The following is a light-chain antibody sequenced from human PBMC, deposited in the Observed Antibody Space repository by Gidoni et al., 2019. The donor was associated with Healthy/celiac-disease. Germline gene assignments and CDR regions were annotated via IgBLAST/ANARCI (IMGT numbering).Light chain of an antibody. J-gene: IGLJ1*01. CDR1: SSDVGGYNY. CDR3: SSYTSSSTYV. V-gene: IGLV2-14*03. Sequence: QSALTQPASVSGAPGQSITISCTGTSSDVGGYNYVSWYQQHPGKAPKLMIYDVSNRPPVVSNRFSGSKSGNTASLTSSGLQAEDDAYYYCSSYTSSSTYVFGTGTKVTVL. CDR2: DVS.